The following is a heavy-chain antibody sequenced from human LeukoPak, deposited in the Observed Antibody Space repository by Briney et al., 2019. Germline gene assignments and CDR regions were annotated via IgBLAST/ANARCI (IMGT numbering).Heavy chain of an antibody. CDR2: ISGSGGST. D-gene: IGHD5-18*01. V-gene: IGHV3-23*01. CDR1: GFTFSSCA. Sequence: GGSLRLSCAASGFTFSSCAMSWVRQAPGKGLEWVSAISGSGGSTYYADSVKGRFTISRDNSKNTLYLQMNSLRAEDTAVYYCAKDYLTAMVKWNDAFDIWGQGTMVTVSS. J-gene: IGHJ3*02. CDR3: AKDYLTAMVKWNDAFDI.